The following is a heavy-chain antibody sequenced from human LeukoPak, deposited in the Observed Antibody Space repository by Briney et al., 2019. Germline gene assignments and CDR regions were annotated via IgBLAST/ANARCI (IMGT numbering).Heavy chain of an antibody. CDR1: GFTFTSYS. V-gene: IGHV3-21*01. CDR3: ARVPGDY. CDR2: ISGSSSYI. J-gene: IGHJ4*02. Sequence: GGSLRLSCAASGFTFTSYSMNWVRQAPGKGLEWVSSISGSSSYIYYADSVKGRFTISRDNAKNSLCLQMNSLRADDTAVYYCARVPGDYWGQGTLVTVSS. D-gene: IGHD3-10*01.